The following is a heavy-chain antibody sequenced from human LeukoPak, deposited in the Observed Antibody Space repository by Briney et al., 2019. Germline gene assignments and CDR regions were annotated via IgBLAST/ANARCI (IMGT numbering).Heavy chain of an antibody. Sequence: SETLSLTCTVSGGSISSGSYYWSWIRQPAGKGLEWIGRIYTSGSTNYNPSRKRRVTISVDTYKNQFSLKLSSVTAAATDRYYCAXGXRDGXNXFXXWG. CDR2: IYTSGST. CDR3: AXGXRDGXNXFXX. V-gene: IGHV4-61*02. CDR1: GGSISSGSYY. J-gene: IGHJ4*01. D-gene: IGHD5-24*01.